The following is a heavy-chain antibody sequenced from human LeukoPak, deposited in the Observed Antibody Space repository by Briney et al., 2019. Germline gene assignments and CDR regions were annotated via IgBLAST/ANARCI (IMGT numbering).Heavy chain of an antibody. Sequence: GGSLRLSCTASGFTFSRSAMTWVRQAPGKGLEWLSSIIISDGRTYYPGSVKGRVTISRDNSKNTLYLQMNSLRAEDTAVYYCAKDLVTGSLDYWGQGTLVTVSS. D-gene: IGHD3-10*01. CDR3: AKDLVTGSLDY. CDR1: GFTFSRSA. V-gene: IGHV3-23*01. J-gene: IGHJ4*02. CDR2: IIISDGRT.